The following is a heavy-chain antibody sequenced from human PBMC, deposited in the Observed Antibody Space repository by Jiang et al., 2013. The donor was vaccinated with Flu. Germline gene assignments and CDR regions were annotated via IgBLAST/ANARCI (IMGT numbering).Heavy chain of an antibody. Sequence: GFTFSSYAMHWVRQAPGKGLEWVAVISYDGSNKYYADSVKGRFTISRDNSKNTLYLQMNSLRAEDTAVYYCARDRYDFWNSAFDIWGQGTMVTVSS. CDR3: ARDRYDFWNSAFDI. CDR1: GFTFSSYA. J-gene: IGHJ3*02. CDR2: ISYDGSNK. D-gene: IGHD3-3*01. V-gene: IGHV3-30-3*01.